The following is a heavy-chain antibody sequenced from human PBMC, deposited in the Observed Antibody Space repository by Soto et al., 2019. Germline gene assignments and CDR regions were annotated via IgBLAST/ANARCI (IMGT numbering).Heavy chain of an antibody. Sequence: EVQLLESGGCLVQPGGSLRLSCAASGVTFTSYAMTWVRQVPGEGLQWVSSISKSGDSTYYADSVKGRFTTSRDNSKNTLYLQMNSLRAEDTAIYYCAKGSFGFDYWGQGTLVTVSS. CDR3: AKGSFGFDY. V-gene: IGHV3-23*01. D-gene: IGHD3-10*01. J-gene: IGHJ4*02. CDR2: ISKSGDST. CDR1: GVTFTSYA.